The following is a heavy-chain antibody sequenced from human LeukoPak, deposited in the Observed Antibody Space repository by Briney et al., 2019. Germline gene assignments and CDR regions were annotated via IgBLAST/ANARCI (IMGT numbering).Heavy chain of an antibody. V-gene: IGHV3-48*01. D-gene: IGHD5-18*01. J-gene: IGHJ4*02. CDR1: GFTFSSYS. Sequence: GGSLRLSCAASGFTFSSYSMNWVRQAPGKGLEWVSYISSSSTTIYYADSVKGRFTISRDNAKNSLYLQMNSLRAEDTAVYYCAATPRIQRKPDYFDYWGQGTLVTVSS. CDR3: AATPRIQRKPDYFDY. CDR2: ISSSSTTI.